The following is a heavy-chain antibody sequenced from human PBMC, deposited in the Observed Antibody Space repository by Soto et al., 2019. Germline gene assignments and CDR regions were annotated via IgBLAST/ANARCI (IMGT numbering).Heavy chain of an antibody. J-gene: IGHJ6*04. CDR1: GGSFSGYY. D-gene: IGHD5-12*01. CDR2: INHSGST. V-gene: IGHV4-34*01. CDR3: ARGKKWLRSYSGMDV. Sequence: SETLSLTCAVYGGSFSGYYWSWIRQPPGKGLEWIGEINHSGSTNYNPSLKSRVTISVDTSKNQFSLKLSSVTAADTAAYYCARGKKWLRSYSGMDVWGEGTTVTVSS.